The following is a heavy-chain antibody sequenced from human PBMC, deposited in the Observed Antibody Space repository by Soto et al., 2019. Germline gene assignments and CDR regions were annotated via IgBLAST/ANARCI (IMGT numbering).Heavy chain of an antibody. CDR1: GYTLTELP. V-gene: IGHV1-24*01. J-gene: IGHJ3*02. Sequence: ASVKVSCKVSGYTLTELPMHWVRQAPGKGLEWMGGFDPEDGETIYAQKFQGRVTMTEDTSTDTAYMELSSLRAEDTALYYCGKDPNGDYIGAFDIWGQGTMVTVSS. CDR3: GKDPNGDYIGAFDI. D-gene: IGHD4-17*01. CDR2: FDPEDGET.